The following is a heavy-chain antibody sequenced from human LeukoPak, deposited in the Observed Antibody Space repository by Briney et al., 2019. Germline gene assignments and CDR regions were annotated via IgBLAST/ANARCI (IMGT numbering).Heavy chain of an antibody. J-gene: IGHJ6*02. D-gene: IGHD2-2*01. V-gene: IGHV3-30*04. Sequence: GRSLRLSCAASGFTFSSYAMHWVRQAPGKGLEWVAVISYDGSNKYYADSVKGRFTISRDNSKNTLYLQMNSLRAEDTAVYYCARDPLELDIVVVPRAYHYGMDVWGQGTTVTVSS. CDR3: ARDPLELDIVVVPRAYHYGMDV. CDR1: GFTFSSYA. CDR2: ISYDGSNK.